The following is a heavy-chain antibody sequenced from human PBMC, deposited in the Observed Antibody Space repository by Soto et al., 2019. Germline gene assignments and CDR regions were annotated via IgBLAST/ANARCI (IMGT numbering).Heavy chain of an antibody. V-gene: IGHV3-23*01. Sequence: GGSLRLSCAASGFTFSSYAMSWVRQAPGKGLEWVSAISGSGGSTYYADSVKGRFTISRDNSKNTLYLQMNSLRAEDTAVYYCAKDQRQDTMVRGVIMAFDYWGQGTLVTVSS. CDR3: AKDQRQDTMVRGVIMAFDY. CDR2: ISGSGGST. D-gene: IGHD3-10*01. J-gene: IGHJ4*02. CDR1: GFTFSSYA.